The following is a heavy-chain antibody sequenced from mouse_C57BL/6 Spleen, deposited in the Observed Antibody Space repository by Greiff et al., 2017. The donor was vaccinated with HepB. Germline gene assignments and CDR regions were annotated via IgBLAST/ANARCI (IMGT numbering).Heavy chain of an antibody. D-gene: IGHD1-1*01. V-gene: IGHV1-80*01. Sequence: QVQLQQSGAELVKPGASVKISCKASGYAFSSYWMNWVKQRPGKGLEWIGQIYPGDGDTNYNGKFKGKATLTADKSSSTAYMQLSSLTSEDSAVYFCARWIDYYGSMYYFDDWGQGTTLTVSS. CDR3: ARWIDYYGSMYYFDD. J-gene: IGHJ2*01. CDR1: GYAFSSYW. CDR2: IYPGDGDT.